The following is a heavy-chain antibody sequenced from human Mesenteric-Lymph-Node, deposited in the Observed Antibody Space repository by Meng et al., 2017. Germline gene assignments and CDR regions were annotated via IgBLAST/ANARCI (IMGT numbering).Heavy chain of an antibody. CDR3: ARYSGYESMTDY. CDR1: GYIFNNYG. V-gene: IGHV1-18*01. J-gene: IGHJ4*02. D-gene: IGHD5-12*01. Sequence: QVQLVQSGAELKKPGASVKVSCKASGYIFNNYGVSWVRQAPGQGLEWMGCISAYNGNTNYAQKLQGRVTMTTDTSTSTAYMELRRLTSDDTAVYYCARYSGYESMTDYWGPGTLVTVSS. CDR2: ISAYNGNT.